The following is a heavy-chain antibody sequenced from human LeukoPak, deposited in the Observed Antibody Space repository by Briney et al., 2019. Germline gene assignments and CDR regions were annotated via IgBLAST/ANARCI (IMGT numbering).Heavy chain of an antibody. D-gene: IGHD1-26*01. CDR3: AKVFLRGSYLSPVDY. J-gene: IGHJ4*02. Sequence: GSSLTLLCTVSGFTYDEYHVHGPRHARGRALEWVSGFCWSSCSIGYADSVKGRFTITRDNAKNSLYLQVNSMRAEDTALYDCAKVFLRGSYLSPVDYWGQGTLVTVSS. CDR1: GFTYDEYH. CDR2: FCWSSCSI. V-gene: IGHV3-9*01.